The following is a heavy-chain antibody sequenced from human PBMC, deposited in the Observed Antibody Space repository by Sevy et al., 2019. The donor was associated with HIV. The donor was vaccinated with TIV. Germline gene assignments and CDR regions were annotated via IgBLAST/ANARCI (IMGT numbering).Heavy chain of an antibody. V-gene: IGHV3-30*04. CDR3: ARDALQLERRGSYGLGY. Sequence: GGSLRLSCAASGFTFSSYAMHWVRQAPGKGLEWVAVISYDGSNKYYADSVKGRFTISRDNSKNTLYLQMNSLRAEDTAVYYCARDALQLERRGSYGLGYWGQGTLVTVSS. CDR1: GFTFSSYA. CDR2: ISYDGSNK. D-gene: IGHD1-1*01. J-gene: IGHJ4*02.